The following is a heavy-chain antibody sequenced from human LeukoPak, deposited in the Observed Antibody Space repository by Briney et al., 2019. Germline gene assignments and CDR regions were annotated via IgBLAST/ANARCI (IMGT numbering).Heavy chain of an antibody. CDR1: GFTFSSYS. CDR3: ARAKGPDAFDI. Sequence: GSLRLSCAVSGFTFSSYSMNWVRQAPGKGLEWVSSISSSSSYIYYADSVKGRFTISRDNAKNSLYLQMNSLRAEDTAVSYCARAKGPDAFDIWGQGTMITVSS. CDR2: ISSSSSYI. V-gene: IGHV3-21*06. J-gene: IGHJ3*02.